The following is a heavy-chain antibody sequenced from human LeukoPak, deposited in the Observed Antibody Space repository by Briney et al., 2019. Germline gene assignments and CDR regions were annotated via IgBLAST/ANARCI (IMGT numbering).Heavy chain of an antibody. J-gene: IGHJ4*02. D-gene: IGHD1-7*01. V-gene: IGHV1-2*02. Sequence: GASVKVSCKASGYTFTSYGISWVRQAPGQGLEWMGWINPNSGGTNYAQKFQGRVTMTRDTSISTAYMELSRLRSDDTAVYYCARTDDHNWNYYPFDYWGQGTLVTVSS. CDR1: GYTFTSYG. CDR2: INPNSGGT. CDR3: ARTDDHNWNYYPFDY.